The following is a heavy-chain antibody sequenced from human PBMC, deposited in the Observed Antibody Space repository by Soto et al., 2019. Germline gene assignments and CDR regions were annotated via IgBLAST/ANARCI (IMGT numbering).Heavy chain of an antibody. Sequence: SETLSLTCAVSGGSISSYYWSWIRQPPGKGLEWIGYIYYSGSTNYNPSLKSRVTISVDTSKNQFSLKVSSVTAADTAVYYCARQMTTLTTFDYWGQGTLVTVSS. CDR2: IYYSGST. CDR1: GGSISSYY. D-gene: IGHD4-17*01. CDR3: ARQMTTLTTFDY. V-gene: IGHV4-59*01. J-gene: IGHJ4*02.